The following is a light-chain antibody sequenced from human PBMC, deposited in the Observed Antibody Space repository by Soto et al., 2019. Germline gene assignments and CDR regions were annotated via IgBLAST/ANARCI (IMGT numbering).Light chain of an antibody. CDR1: RSDIGSYNS. Sequence: TQAACVSGSPGQSITISCTGTRSDIGSYNSIAWYQQHPGKAPRVMIFEVTKRPSGISSRFSGSKSGSTASLTISGLQAEDEADYFRLSYAGSSSWVFGGGTKVTVL. J-gene: IGLJ3*02. V-gene: IGLV2-23*02. CDR3: LSYAGSSSWV. CDR2: EVT.